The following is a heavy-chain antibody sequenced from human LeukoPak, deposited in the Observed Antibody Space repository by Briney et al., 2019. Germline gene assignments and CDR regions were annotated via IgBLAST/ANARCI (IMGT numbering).Heavy chain of an antibody. CDR1: GFTFSSYA. Sequence: GGSLRLSCAASGFTFSSYAMHWVRQAPGKGLEWVAVISYDGSNKYYADSVKGRFTISRDNSKNTLYLQLHNLRAEDSAIYYCAKDYGPGIVGTMGAYWGQGTLVTVSS. V-gene: IGHV3-30-3*01. CDR3: AKDYGPGIVGTMGAY. J-gene: IGHJ4*02. D-gene: IGHD1-26*01. CDR2: ISYDGSNK.